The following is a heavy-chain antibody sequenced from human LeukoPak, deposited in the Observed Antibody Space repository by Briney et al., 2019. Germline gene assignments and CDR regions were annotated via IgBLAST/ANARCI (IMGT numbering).Heavy chain of an antibody. CDR2: IWYDGSYK. CDR3: ARDSRDIVLVPAAINWFDP. CDR1: GFSFSSYG. Sequence: TGRSLRLSCAASGFSFSSYGMHWVRQAPGKGLEWVAVIWYDGSYKFYADSVKGRFTISRDNSKNTLYLQMSSPRAEDTAVYYCARDSRDIVLVPAAINWFDPWGQGTLVTVSS. V-gene: IGHV3-33*01. J-gene: IGHJ5*02. D-gene: IGHD2-2*01.